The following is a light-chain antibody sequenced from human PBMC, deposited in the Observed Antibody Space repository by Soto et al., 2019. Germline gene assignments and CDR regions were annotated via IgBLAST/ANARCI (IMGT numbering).Light chain of an antibody. V-gene: IGKV3-15*01. J-gene: IGKJ5*01. CDR3: QQYNNWPPST. CDR2: DKS. Sequence: IVMTQSPGTLSLSAGDRATLSCRASQSITTHLAWYQQRPGQAPRLLIYDKSSRAPGVPARFSGSGTGTDFTLTINSLQSEDVGVYYCQQYNNWPPSTFGQGTRLEIK. CDR1: QSITTH.